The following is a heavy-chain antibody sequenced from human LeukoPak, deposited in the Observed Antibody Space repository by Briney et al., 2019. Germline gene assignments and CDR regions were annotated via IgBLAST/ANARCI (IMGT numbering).Heavy chain of an antibody. J-gene: IGHJ4*02. CDR1: GGSISSGDYY. CDR2: IYYSGST. CDR3: ARGVITFGGVIESLDY. D-gene: IGHD3-16*02. V-gene: IGHV4-30-4*01. Sequence: PSETLSLTCTVSGGSISSGDYYWSWIRQPPGKGLEWIGYIYYSGSTYYNPSLKSRVTISVDTSKNQFSLKLSSVTAADTAVYYCARGVITFGGVIESLDYWGQGTPVTVSS.